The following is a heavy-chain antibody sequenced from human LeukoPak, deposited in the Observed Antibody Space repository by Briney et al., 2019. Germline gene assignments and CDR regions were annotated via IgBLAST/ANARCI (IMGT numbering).Heavy chain of an antibody. CDR3: ARDYYGSGSYYNADFDY. CDR2: ISSSSSTI. D-gene: IGHD3-10*01. CDR1: GFTFSNHW. J-gene: IGHJ4*02. Sequence: GGSLRLSCAASGFTFSNHWMSWIRQAPGKGLEWVSYISSSSSTIYYADSVKGRFTISRDNAKNSLYLQMNSLRAEDTAVYYCARDYYGSGSYYNADFDYWGQGTLVTVSS. V-gene: IGHV3-48*01.